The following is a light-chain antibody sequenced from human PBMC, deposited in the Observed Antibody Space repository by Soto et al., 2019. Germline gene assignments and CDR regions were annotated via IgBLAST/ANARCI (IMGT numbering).Light chain of an antibody. Sequence: TQLTQSPSSLSASIGDRVTITCRASQTIGRYLNWYHQKPGKASKLLIYAASSLQSGVPSRFSGSGSETDFTLTISTLQPEDFATYYCQQSFSAPGTFGQGTKLEIK. V-gene: IGKV1-39*01. CDR3: QQSFSAPGT. CDR2: AAS. CDR1: QTIGRY. J-gene: IGKJ2*01.